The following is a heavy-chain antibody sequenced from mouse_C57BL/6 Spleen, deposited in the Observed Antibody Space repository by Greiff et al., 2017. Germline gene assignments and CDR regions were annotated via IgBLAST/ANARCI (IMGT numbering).Heavy chain of an antibody. V-gene: IGHV1-76*01. Sequence: VQLQQSGAELVRPGASVKLSCKASGYTFTDYYINWVKQRPGQGLEWIARIYPGSGNTYYNEKFKGKATLTAEKSSSTAYMQLSSLTSEDSAVYFCEATTVVADYWGQGTTLTVSS. J-gene: IGHJ2*01. CDR3: EATTVVADY. CDR2: IYPGSGNT. CDR1: GYTFTDYY. D-gene: IGHD1-1*01.